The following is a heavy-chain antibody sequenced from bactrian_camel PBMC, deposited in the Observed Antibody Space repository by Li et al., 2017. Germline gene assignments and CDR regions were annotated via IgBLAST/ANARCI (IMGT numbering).Heavy chain of an antibody. J-gene: IGHJ4*01. V-gene: IGHV3S55*01. CDR2: TNSGGKV. Sequence: QLVESGGGSVKAGGSLRLSCQVSGHTYSPYCMGWFRQVPGKEREAIAATNSGGKVWYADSVKGRITISNDNAKGTLYLEMNNLKAEDTAMYFCAAAPYSLAGLAKYYYTLYGRGTQVTVS. D-gene: IGHD1*01. CDR1: GHTYSPYC.